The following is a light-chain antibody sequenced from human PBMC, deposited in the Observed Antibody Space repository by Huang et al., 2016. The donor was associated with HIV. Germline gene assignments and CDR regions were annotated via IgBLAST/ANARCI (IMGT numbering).Light chain of an antibody. Sequence: EIVMTQSPDTLSVSPGERATLSCRASQSVRDNLAWYQQKPGQAPMLLLHATSTRAAGVPARFSGSESGTEFTLTISSLQSEDCGVYYCQQYESWPPLTFGGGTKVEIK. CDR3: QQYESWPPLT. CDR1: QSVRDN. J-gene: IGKJ4*01. V-gene: IGKV3-15*01. CDR2: ATS.